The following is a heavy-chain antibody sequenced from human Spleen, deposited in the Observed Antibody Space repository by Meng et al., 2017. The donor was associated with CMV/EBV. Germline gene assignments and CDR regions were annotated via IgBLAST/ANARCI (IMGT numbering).Heavy chain of an antibody. J-gene: IGHJ1*01. CDR2: IKEDGGEK. CDR1: GFTFSNFW. V-gene: IGHV3-7*01. D-gene: IGHD3-3*01. Sequence: GESLKIPCAASGFTFSNFWMSWVRQAPGKGLEWVANIKEDGGEKYYVDSVRGRFTVSRDNAKNSLSLQMNSLRAEDTAVYYCASGSYDFWSGYYGAFYWGKGTLVTVSS. CDR3: ASGSYDFWSGYYGAFY.